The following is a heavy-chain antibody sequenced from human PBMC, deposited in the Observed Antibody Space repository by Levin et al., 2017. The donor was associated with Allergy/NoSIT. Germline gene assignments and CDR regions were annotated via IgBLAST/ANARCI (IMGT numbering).Heavy chain of an antibody. CDR3: ARVKYCSSISCRNYGMDV. CDR2: INPNSGGT. D-gene: IGHD2-2*01. J-gene: IGHJ6*02. V-gene: IGHV1-2*02. Sequence: ASVKVSCKASGYTFTGYYMHWVRQAPGQGLEWMGWINPNSGGTNYAQKFQGRVTMTRDTSISTAYMELSRLRSDDTAVYYCARVKYCSSISCRNYGMDVWGQGTTVTVSS. CDR1: GYTFTGYY.